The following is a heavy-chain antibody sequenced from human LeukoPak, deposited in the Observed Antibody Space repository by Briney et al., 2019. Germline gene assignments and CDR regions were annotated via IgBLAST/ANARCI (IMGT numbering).Heavy chain of an antibody. CDR3: TRGSLSGSSRDY. Sequence: ASVRLSCKASGYTFTGYDINWVRQATGQGLEWMGWMNPNTGDTGYAQKFQGRVTMTRNSSIDTAYMELSGLRSEDTAVYYCTRGSLSGSSRDYWGQGTLLSV. D-gene: IGHD1-26*01. CDR2: MNPNTGDT. J-gene: IGHJ4*02. CDR1: GYTFTGYD. V-gene: IGHV1-8*01.